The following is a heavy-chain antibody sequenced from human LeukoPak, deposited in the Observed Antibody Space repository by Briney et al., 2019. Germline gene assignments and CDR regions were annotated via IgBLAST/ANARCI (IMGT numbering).Heavy chain of an antibody. J-gene: IGHJ4*02. V-gene: IGHV3-23*01. CDR2: VSGSGGST. Sequence: GGSLRLSCAASGFTFSSYAMSWVRQAPGKGLEWVSAVSGSGGSTYYADSVKGRFTISRDNSKNTLYLQMNSLRAEDTAVYYCAKSEYLTVLLWFGESWGQGTLVTVSS. D-gene: IGHD3-10*01. CDR3: AKSEYLTVLLWFGES. CDR1: GFTFSSYA.